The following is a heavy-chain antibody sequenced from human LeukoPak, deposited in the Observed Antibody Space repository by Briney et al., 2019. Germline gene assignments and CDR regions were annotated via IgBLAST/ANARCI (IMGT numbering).Heavy chain of an antibody. J-gene: IGHJ4*02. CDR3: ARHVLTAGTDY. CDR2: IYYSGST. CDR1: DGSISSSSYY. V-gene: IGHV4-39*01. Sequence: KPSETLSLTCTVSDGSISSSSYYWGWIRQPPGKGLEWIGSIYYSGSTYYNPSLKSRVTISVDTSKNQFSLKLSSVTAADTAVYYCARHVLTAGTDYWGQGTLVTVSS. D-gene: IGHD7-27*01.